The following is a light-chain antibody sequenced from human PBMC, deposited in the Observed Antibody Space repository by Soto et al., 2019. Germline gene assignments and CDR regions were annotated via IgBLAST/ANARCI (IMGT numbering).Light chain of an antibody. CDR2: GAS. CDR3: QQYNNWPVT. J-gene: IGKJ1*01. CDR1: QSVSSN. Sequence: EIVMTLSLATLSVSTGERATLSCRASQSVSSNLAWYQQKPGQAPRLLIYGASTRATAIPARFSGSGSGTEFTLTISSLQSEDFAVYYCQQYNNWPVTFGQGTNVDNK. V-gene: IGKV3-15*01.